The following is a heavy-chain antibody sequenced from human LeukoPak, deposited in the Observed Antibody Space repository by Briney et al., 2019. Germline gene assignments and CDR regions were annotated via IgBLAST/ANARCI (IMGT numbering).Heavy chain of an antibody. CDR2: IYYSRST. CDR3: ARVRLHTATVNWFDP. CDR1: GGSISSYY. J-gene: IGHJ5*02. Sequence: SETLSLTCTVSGGSISSYYWSWIRQPPGKGLEWIGYIYYSRSTNYNPSLKSRVTISVDTSKNQFSLKLSSVTAADTAVYYCARVRLHTATVNWFDPWGQGTLVTVSS. V-gene: IGHV4-59*01. D-gene: IGHD5-18*01.